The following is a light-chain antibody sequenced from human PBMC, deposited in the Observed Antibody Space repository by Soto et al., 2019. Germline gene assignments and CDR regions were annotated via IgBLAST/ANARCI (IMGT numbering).Light chain of an antibody. CDR1: SSNTGSNY. V-gene: IGLV1-47*01. Sequence: QSVLTQPPSASGTPGQRVTISCSGSSSNTGSNYVYWYQQLPGTAPKLLIDTNNQRASGVPDRFSGSKSGPSASLAISGPRSEDEANYYCAAWDDSLSGRLFGGGTKVTVL. CDR3: AAWDDSLSGRL. CDR2: TNN. J-gene: IGLJ2*01.